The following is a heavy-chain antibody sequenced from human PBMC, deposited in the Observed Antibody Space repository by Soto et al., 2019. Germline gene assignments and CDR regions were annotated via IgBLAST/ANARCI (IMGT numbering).Heavy chain of an antibody. V-gene: IGHV1-18*01. CDR3: AKEIQLRGSFDS. CDR1: GYTFASYA. J-gene: IGHJ4*02. Sequence: ASVKVSCKASGYTFASYAISWMRQAPGQGLEWMGWISAYNGNTNYAQKLQGRVTMTTETSTSTAYMELRSLRSDDTAVYYCAKEIQLRGSFDSWGQGTLVTVSS. CDR2: ISAYNGNT.